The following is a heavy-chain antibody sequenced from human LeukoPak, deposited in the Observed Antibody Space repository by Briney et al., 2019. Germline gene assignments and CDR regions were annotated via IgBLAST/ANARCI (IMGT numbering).Heavy chain of an antibody. V-gene: IGHV1-69*13. CDR1: GGTFSSYA. CDR2: IIPIFGTA. D-gene: IGHD3-16*01. Sequence: GASVKVSCKASGGTFSSYAISWVRQAPGQGLEWMGGIIPIFGTANYAQKFQGRVTITADESTSTAYMELSSLRSEDTAVYYCVPVDLWGSQREFDPWGQGTLVTVSS. CDR3: VPVDLWGSQREFDP. J-gene: IGHJ5*02.